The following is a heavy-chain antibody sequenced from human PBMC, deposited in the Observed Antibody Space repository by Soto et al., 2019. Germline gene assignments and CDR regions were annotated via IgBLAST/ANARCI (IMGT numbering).Heavy chain of an antibody. CDR2: ISYDGSNK. J-gene: IGHJ4*02. Sequence: QVQLVESGGGVVQPGRSLRLSCAASGFTFSSYGMHWFRQAPGKGLEWVAVISYDGSNKYYADSVKGRFTISRDNSKNTLYLQMNSLRAEDTAVYYCAKDERYFDWLLPIDYWGQGTLVTVSS. CDR3: AKDERYFDWLLPIDY. V-gene: IGHV3-30*18. CDR1: GFTFSSYG. D-gene: IGHD3-9*01.